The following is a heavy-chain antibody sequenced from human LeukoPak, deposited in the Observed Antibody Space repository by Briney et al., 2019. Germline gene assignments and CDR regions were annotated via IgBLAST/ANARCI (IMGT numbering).Heavy chain of an antibody. Sequence: PGGSLRLSCAASGFTFSDYYMSWIRQAPGKGLEWVSHIGTSSTYTKYADSVKGRFTISRDNAKNTLYLQMNSLRAEDTAVYYCARGRYYGMDVWGQGTTVTVSS. J-gene: IGHJ6*02. CDR2: IGTSSTYT. CDR3: ARGRYYGMDV. V-gene: IGHV3-11*06. CDR1: GFTFSDYY.